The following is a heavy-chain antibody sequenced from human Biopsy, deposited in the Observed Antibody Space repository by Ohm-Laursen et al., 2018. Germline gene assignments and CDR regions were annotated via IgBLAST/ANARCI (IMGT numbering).Heavy chain of an antibody. V-gene: IGHV3-23*01. CDR3: VRGWGGYNFDS. J-gene: IGHJ4*01. Sequence: SLRLSCAASGFTFNTYGMHWVRQAPGKGLEWVSHIDVLDYNTYYVDSVRGRFTTSRDNSKEMVYLQINSLRADDTAVYYCVRGWGGYNFDSWGPGTLVTVSS. D-gene: IGHD2-2*02. CDR2: IDVLDYNT. CDR1: GFTFNTYG.